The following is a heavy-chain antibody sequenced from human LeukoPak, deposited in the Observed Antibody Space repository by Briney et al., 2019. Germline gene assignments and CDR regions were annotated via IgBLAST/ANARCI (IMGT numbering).Heavy chain of an antibody. Sequence: ETLSLTCAVYGGSFSGYYWSWVRQAPGKGLEWVSAISGSGGSTYYADSVKGRFTISRDNSKNTLYLQMNSLRAEDTAVYYCAKDQSDIAAAGGVYYWGQGTLVTVSS. CDR1: GGSFSGYY. J-gene: IGHJ4*02. CDR2: ISGSGGST. V-gene: IGHV3-23*01. CDR3: AKDQSDIAAAGGVYY. D-gene: IGHD6-13*01.